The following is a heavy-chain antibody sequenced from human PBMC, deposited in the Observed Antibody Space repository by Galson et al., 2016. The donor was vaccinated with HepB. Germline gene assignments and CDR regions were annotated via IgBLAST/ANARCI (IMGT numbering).Heavy chain of an antibody. CDR1: GGSISSGGYY. CDR2: IYHLGNT. V-gene: IGHV4-31*03. CDR3: AAGCYCSGGSCLDS. Sequence: TLSLTCTVSGGSISSGGYYWSWIRQHPGKGLEWIGYIYHLGNTYFNPSPTSRVTISVDTSKNQFSLKVNSVTAADTAVFYCAAGCYCSGGSCLDSWGQGALVTVAS. J-gene: IGHJ4*02. D-gene: IGHD2-15*01.